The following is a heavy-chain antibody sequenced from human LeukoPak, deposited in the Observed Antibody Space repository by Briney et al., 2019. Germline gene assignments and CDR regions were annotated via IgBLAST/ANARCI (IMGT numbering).Heavy chain of an antibody. CDR2: ISSRGSYT. CDR3: ARDLSGVTGYTYGRGIDY. CDR1: GFTFSSYS. J-gene: IGHJ4*02. Sequence: GGSLRLSCAASGFTFSSYSMNWVRQAPGKGLEWVSSISSRGSYTYYADSVKGRFIISRDNAKNSLYLQMNSLRAEDTAVYYCARDLSGVTGYTYGRGIDYWGQGTLVTVSS. D-gene: IGHD5-18*01. V-gene: IGHV3-21*01.